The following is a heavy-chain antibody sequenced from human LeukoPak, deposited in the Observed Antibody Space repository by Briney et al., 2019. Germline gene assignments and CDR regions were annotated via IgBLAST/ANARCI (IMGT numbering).Heavy chain of an antibody. J-gene: IGHJ3*02. D-gene: IGHD3-3*01. V-gene: IGHV3-74*01. CDR1: GFTFSSYW. CDR2: INSDGSST. CDR3: ARDRPTYYDFWSGGDDAFDI. Sequence: GGSLRLSCAASGFTFSSYWMRWVRQAPGKGLVWVSRINSDGSSTSYADSVKGRFTISRDNAKNTLYLQMNSLRAEDTAVYYCARDRPTYYDFWSGGDDAFDIWGQGTMVTVSS.